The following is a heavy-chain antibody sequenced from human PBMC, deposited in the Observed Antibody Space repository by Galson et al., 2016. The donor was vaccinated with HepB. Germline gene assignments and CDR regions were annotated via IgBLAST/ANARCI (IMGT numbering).Heavy chain of an antibody. V-gene: IGHV3-23*01. CDR3: AVRYSSIWYFQH. CDR1: GFTLSNSA. Sequence: SLRLSCAASGFTLSNSAMSWVRQAPGKGLEWVSAMSDSGGSTYYADSVKGRFTISRDNSKNTLYLQMSSLGAEDTAIYYCAVRYSSIWYFQHWGRGTLVIVSS. D-gene: IGHD6-13*01. CDR2: MSDSGGST. J-gene: IGHJ1*01.